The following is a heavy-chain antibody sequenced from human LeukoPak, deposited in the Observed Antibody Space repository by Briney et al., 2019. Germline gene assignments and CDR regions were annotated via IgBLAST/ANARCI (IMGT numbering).Heavy chain of an antibody. CDR2: IYDSGST. D-gene: IGHD2-2*02. CDR3: ARVVGRYCSSTSCYIDY. V-gene: IGHV4-59*02. J-gene: IGHJ4*02. CDR1: GGSVTTYY. Sequence: KSSETLSLPCTVSGGSVTTYYWSWIRQPTGKGLEWIGYIYDSGSTNYNPSLKSRVTIAEDTSKRQFSLKLRSVTAADTAVYYCARVVGRYCSSTSCYIDYWGQGTLVTVSS.